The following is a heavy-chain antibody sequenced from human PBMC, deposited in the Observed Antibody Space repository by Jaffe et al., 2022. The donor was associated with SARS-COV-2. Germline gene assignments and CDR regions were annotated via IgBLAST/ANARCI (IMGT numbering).Heavy chain of an antibody. CDR1: GFTFSSYG. CDR2: ISYDGSNK. CDR3: AKDLAYYDSSGLPGI. J-gene: IGHJ4*02. V-gene: IGHV3-30*18. Sequence: QVQLVESGGGVVQPGRSLRLSCAASGFTFSSYGMHWVRQAPGKGLEWVAVISYDGSNKYYADSVKGRFTISRDNSKNTLYLQMNSLRAEDTAVYYCAKDLAYYDSSGLPGIWGQGTLVTVSS. D-gene: IGHD3-22*01.